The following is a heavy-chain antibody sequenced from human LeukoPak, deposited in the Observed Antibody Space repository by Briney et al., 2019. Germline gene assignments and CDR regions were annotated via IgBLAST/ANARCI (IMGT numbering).Heavy chain of an antibody. J-gene: IGHJ4*02. Sequence: GGPLRLLCAVSRHPYRNFCMNGARGAPGKGLEGVANMKQDGSETHYVHSLQGRFTVSRDNAKNSLYLQMNSLRAEDTAVYYCARIGYSSSSYDYWGQGTLVTVFS. CDR3: ARIGYSSSSYDY. CDR1: RHPYRNFC. V-gene: IGHV3-7*01. CDR2: MKQDGSET. D-gene: IGHD6-6*01.